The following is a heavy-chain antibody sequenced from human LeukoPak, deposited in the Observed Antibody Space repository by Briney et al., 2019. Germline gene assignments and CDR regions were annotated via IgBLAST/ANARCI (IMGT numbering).Heavy chain of an antibody. CDR2: ISSSGSTI. CDR1: GFTFSSYE. CDR3: AKDVDIVATAPFDY. D-gene: IGHD5-12*01. Sequence: GGSLRLSCAASGFTFSSYEMNWVRQAPGKGLEWVSYISSSGSTIYYADSVKGRFTISRDNSKNTLYLQMNSLRAEDTAVYYCAKDVDIVATAPFDYWGQGTLVTVSS. J-gene: IGHJ4*02. V-gene: IGHV3-48*03.